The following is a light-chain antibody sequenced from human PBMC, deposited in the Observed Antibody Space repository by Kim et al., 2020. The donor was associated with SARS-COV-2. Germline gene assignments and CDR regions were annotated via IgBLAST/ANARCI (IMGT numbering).Light chain of an antibody. Sequence: SYELTQPPSLSVSPGQTASITCSGHKLGGKYTSWFRQKPGQAPVLVMYQDKKRPSGIPERFSGSNSGNTATLTISGTQAMDEADYYCQVWDTSAYVFGTGTKVTVL. J-gene: IGLJ1*01. CDR2: QDK. CDR3: QVWDTSAYV. CDR1: KLGGKY. V-gene: IGLV3-1*01.